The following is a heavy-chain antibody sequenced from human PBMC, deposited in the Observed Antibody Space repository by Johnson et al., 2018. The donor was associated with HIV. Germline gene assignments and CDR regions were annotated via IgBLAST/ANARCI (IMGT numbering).Heavy chain of an antibody. D-gene: IGHD5-18*01. J-gene: IGHJ3*02. CDR2: LRYDGTNK. Sequence: QVQLVESGGGVVQPGGSLRLSCAASGFNFNGFGMHWVRQAPGKGLEWVAFLRYDGTNKNYGDSVKGRFTISRDNSKNTLFLQMNSLRTEDTALYYCGKSRGGYSYGYDAFDIWGQGTMVTVSS. CDR1: GFNFNGFG. V-gene: IGHV3-30*02. CDR3: GKSRGGYSYGYDAFDI.